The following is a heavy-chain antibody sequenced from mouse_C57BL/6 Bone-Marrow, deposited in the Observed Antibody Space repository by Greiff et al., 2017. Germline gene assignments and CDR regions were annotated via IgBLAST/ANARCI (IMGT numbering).Heavy chain of an antibody. Sequence: EVKLVESGGGLVKPGGSLKLSCAASGFTFSSYAMSWVRQTPEKRLEWVATISDGGSYTYYPDNVKGRFTISRDNAKNNLYLQMSHLKSEDTAMYYCARVYLGSCDVWGTGTTVTVSS. CDR3: ARVYLGSCDV. CDR1: GFTFSSYA. V-gene: IGHV5-4*03. CDR2: ISDGGSYT. D-gene: IGHD2-3*01. J-gene: IGHJ1*03.